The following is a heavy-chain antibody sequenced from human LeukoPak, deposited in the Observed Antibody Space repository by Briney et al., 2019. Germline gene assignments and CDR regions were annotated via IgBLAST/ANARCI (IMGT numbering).Heavy chain of an antibody. CDR2: IYYSGST. Sequence: SETLSLTCTVSGGSISSYYWSWIRQPPGKGLEWIGYIYYSGSTNYNPSLKSRVTKSVDTSKNQFSLKLSSVTAADTAVYYCAREGGSGGSAYYFDYWGQGTLVTVSS. CDR3: AREGGSGGSAYYFDY. D-gene: IGHD2-15*01. CDR1: GGSISSYY. V-gene: IGHV4-59*01. J-gene: IGHJ4*02.